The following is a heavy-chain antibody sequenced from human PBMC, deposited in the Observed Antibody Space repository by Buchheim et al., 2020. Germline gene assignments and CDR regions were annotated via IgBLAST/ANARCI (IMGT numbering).Heavy chain of an antibody. CDR1: GFTFSSYW. V-gene: IGHV3-7*01. Sequence: EVQLVESGGGLVQPGGSLRLSCAASGFTFSSYWMSWVRQAPGKGLEWVANIKQDGSEKYYVDSVKGRFTISRDNAKNSLYLQMNSLRAEDTAVYYCARDLIQGADYYYYYGMDVWGQGTT. CDR3: ARDLIQGADYYYYYGMDV. CDR2: IKQDGSEK. J-gene: IGHJ6*02. D-gene: IGHD2-21*01.